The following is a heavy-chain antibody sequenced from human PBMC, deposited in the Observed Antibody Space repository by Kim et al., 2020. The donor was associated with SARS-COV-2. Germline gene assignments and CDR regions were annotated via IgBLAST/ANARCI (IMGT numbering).Heavy chain of an antibody. D-gene: IGHD2-15*01. V-gene: IGHV3-21*01. Sequence: IYYADSVKGRFTISRDNAKNSLYLQMNSLRAEDTAVYYCASDCSGGSCYGWGQGTLVTVSS. CDR2: I. CDR3: ASDCSGGSCYG. J-gene: IGHJ4*02.